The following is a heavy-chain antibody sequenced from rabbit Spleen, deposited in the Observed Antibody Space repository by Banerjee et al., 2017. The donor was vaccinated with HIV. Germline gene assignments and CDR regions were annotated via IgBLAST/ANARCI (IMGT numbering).Heavy chain of an antibody. V-gene: IGHV1S40*01. Sequence: QSLEESGGDLVKPGASLTLTCTASGDSFSISSYLCWVRQAPGKGLEWIACIDAGSSGIPYFATWAKGRFTISKTSSTTVTLQMTRLTAADTATYFCARDTASSFSSYGMDLWGQGTLVTVS. CDR3: ARDTASSFSSYGMDL. J-gene: IGHJ6*01. D-gene: IGHD8-1*01. CDR2: IDAGSSGIP. CDR1: GDSFSISSY.